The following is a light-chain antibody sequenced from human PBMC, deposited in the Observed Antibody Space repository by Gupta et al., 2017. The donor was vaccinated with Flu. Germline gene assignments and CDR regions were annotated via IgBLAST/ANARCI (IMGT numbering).Light chain of an antibody. CDR2: GAS. J-gene: IGKJ1*01. CDR1: QSISSY. Sequence: GDRVTISCRASQSISSYLNWFQQKPGKAPKLLIFGASSLESGVPSRVSGSGSGTEVTLTISSLQPEDFATYYCHQSFSSPPTFGQGTKVEIK. V-gene: IGKV1-39*01. CDR3: HQSFSSPPT.